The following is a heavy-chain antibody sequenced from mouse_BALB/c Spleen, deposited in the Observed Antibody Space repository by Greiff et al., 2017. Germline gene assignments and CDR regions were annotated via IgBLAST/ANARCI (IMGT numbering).Heavy chain of an antibody. CDR3: ARSTARATIYYAMDY. D-gene: IGHD3-2*01. Sequence: VQLQLSGPELVKPGASVKMSCKASGYTFTSYVMHWVKQKPGQGLEWIGYINPYNDGTKYNEKFKGKATLTSDKSSSTAYMELSSLTSEDSAVYYCARSTARATIYYAMDYWGQGTSVTVSS. V-gene: IGHV1-14*01. CDR2: INPYNDGT. CDR1: GYTFTSYV. J-gene: IGHJ4*01.